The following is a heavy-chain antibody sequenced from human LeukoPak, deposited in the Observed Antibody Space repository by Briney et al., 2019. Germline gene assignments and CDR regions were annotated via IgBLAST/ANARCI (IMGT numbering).Heavy chain of an antibody. CDR2: IIPIFGTA. CDR1: GGTFSSYA. J-gene: IGHJ4*02. V-gene: IGHV1-69*13. D-gene: IGHD1-20*01. CDR3: ARDAPPLTGTTVY. Sequence: SVKVSCKASGGTFSSYAISWVRQAPGQGLEWMGGIIPIFGTANYAQKFQGRVTITADESTITAYMELSSLRSEDTAVYYCARDAPPLTGTTVYWGQGTLVTVSS.